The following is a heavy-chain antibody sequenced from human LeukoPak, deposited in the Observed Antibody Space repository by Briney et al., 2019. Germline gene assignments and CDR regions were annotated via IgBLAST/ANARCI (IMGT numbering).Heavy chain of an antibody. CDR1: GDSISTYH. J-gene: IGHJ4*02. CDR3: ARDKRHSYGRYFAH. V-gene: IGHV4-59*01. D-gene: IGHD5-18*01. CDR2: MQSSGNS. Sequence: SETLSLTCSVSGDSISTYHWNWVRERPGKGLEWIGYMQSSGNSNYNPSLKSRVFMSVDTSKNQFVLNLMSVTAADTAVYYCARDKRHSYGRYFAHWGQGMLVCVSS.